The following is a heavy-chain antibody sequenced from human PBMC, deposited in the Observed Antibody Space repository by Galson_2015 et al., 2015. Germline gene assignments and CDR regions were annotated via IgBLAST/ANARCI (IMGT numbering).Heavy chain of an antibody. V-gene: IGHV3-30*18. CDR1: GFTFSSCG. Sequence: SLRLSCAASGFTFSSCGMHWVRQAPGKGLEWVALISDEGSIKEYADSVKGRFTISRDNSKKTLPLQMNSLRAEDTAIYYCAKDNEGYCSDGHCYSYYYYGMDVWGQGTTVTVSS. J-gene: IGHJ6*02. CDR3: AKDNEGYCSDGHCYSYYYYGMDV. D-gene: IGHD2-15*01. CDR2: ISDEGSIK.